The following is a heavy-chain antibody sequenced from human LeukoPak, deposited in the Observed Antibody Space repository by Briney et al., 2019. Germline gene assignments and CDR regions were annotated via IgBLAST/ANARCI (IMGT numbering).Heavy chain of an antibody. D-gene: IGHD5-12*01. V-gene: IGHV3-30*03. J-gene: IGHJ4*02. CDR3: ASGVATGPFDY. CDR1: GFTFSSYG. CDR2: ISYDGSNK. Sequence: GRSLRLSCAASGFTFSSYGMHWVRQAPGKGLEWVALISYDGSNKYYADSVKGRFTISRDNSKNTLYLQMNSLRAEDTAVYYCASGVATGPFDYWGQGTLVTVSS.